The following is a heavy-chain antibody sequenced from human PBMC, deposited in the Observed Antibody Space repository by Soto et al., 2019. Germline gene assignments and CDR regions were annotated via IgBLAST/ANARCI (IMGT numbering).Heavy chain of an antibody. CDR2: IIPILGIA. V-gene: IGHV1-69*02. CDR1: GGTFSSYT. J-gene: IGHJ4*02. D-gene: IGHD1-1*01. CDR3: AREMATTTSPFDY. Sequence: SVKVSCKASGGTFSSYTISWVRQAPGQGLEWMGRIIPILGIANYAQKFQGRVTITADKSTSTAYMELSSLRSEDTAVYYCAREMATTTSPFDYWGQGTLVTVSS.